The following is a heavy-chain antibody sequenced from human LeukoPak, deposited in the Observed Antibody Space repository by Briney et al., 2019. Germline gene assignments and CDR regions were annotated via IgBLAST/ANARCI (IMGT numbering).Heavy chain of an antibody. Sequence: SQTLSLTCTVSGGSLSSGGYYWSWIRQHPGKGLEWIGYIYYSGSTYYNPSLKSRVTISVDTSKNQFSLKLSSVTAADTAVYYCARAPVLLWFGAGDAFDIWGQGTMVTVSS. CDR1: GGSLSSGGYY. CDR2: IYYSGST. J-gene: IGHJ3*02. V-gene: IGHV4-31*03. CDR3: ARAPVLLWFGAGDAFDI. D-gene: IGHD3-10*01.